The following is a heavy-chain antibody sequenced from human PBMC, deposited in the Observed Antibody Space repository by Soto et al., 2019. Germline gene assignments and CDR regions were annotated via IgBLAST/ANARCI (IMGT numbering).Heavy chain of an antibody. D-gene: IGHD4-4*01. V-gene: IGHV5-51*01. CDR3: ARSRLTTSYYGMDV. Sequence: PGESLKISCQTSGYRFSSYWIVWVRQMPGKGLEWMGIIYPNDSRVKYSPSFQGQVTISADKSISTAYLQWSSLKASDTAMYYCARSRLTTSYYGMDVWGQGTTVTVSS. CDR2: IYPNDSRV. J-gene: IGHJ6*02. CDR1: GYRFSSYW.